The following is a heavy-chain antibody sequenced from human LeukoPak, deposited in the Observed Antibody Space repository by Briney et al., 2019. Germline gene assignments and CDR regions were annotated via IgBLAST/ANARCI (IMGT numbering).Heavy chain of an antibody. CDR1: GGTFSSYA. CDR2: IIPIFGTA. V-gene: IGHV1-69*05. CDR3: ARISSYDSSADPPGN. J-gene: IGHJ4*02. D-gene: IGHD3-22*01. Sequence: SVKVSCKASGGTFSSYAISWVRQAPGQGLEWMGGIIPIFGTADYAQKFQGRVTITTDESKSTIYMELSSLRSEDAAVYYCARISSYDSSADPPGNWGQGALVTVSS.